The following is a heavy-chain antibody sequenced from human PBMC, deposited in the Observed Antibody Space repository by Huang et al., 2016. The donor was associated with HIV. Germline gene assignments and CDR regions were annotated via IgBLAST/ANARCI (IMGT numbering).Heavy chain of an antibody. J-gene: IGHJ4*02. CDR1: GGTFSSYA. Sequence: QVQLVQSGAEVKKPGSSVKVSCKASGGTFSSYAISWVRQAPGQGLEWVGGISPIFGTANYEQKFQGRVTITADESTSTAYMELSSLRSEDTAVYYCARARGYYDSSVSYYFDYWGQGTLVTVSS. CDR2: ISPIFGTA. D-gene: IGHD3-22*01. CDR3: ARARGYYDSSVSYYFDY. V-gene: IGHV1-69*13.